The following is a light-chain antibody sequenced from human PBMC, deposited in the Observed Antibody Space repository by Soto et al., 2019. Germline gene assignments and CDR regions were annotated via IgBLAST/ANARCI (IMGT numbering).Light chain of an antibody. J-gene: IGKJ1*01. V-gene: IGKV3D-20*02. CDR3: QQRDNWPWT. CDR1: QTVSSNH. Sequence: ESVLTQSPDTLSLSPGKRATLSCRASQTVSSNHLAWYHQKRGQAPRLLIYDASNRAAGTPATFSGSGSGTDFTLTISSLEPEDFAVDYCQQRDNWPWTFGQGTKV. CDR2: DAS.